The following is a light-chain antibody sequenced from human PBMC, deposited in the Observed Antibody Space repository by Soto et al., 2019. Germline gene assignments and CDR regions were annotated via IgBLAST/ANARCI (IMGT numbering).Light chain of an antibody. V-gene: IGKV1-27*01. CDR2: AAS. J-gene: IGKJ4*01. Sequence: DIQMTQSPSSLSASVGDRVTVTCRASQGISNYLAWYQQKPGKVPKLLIYAASTLQSGVPSRFSGSGSGTDFTLTISSLQPEDVATYYCQKYNSAPTFGGGTKVEIK. CDR3: QKYNSAPT. CDR1: QGISNY.